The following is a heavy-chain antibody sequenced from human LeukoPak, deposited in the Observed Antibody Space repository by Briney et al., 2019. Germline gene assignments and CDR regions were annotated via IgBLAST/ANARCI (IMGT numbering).Heavy chain of an antibody. CDR1: GYTFTGYY. Sequence: ASVKVSCKASGYTFTGYYMHWVRQAPGQGLEWMGWINPNSGGTNYAQKFQGRVTMTEDTSTDTAYMELSSLRSEDTAVYYCATGGGYSGYDWGQGTLVTVSS. V-gene: IGHV1-2*02. CDR3: ATGGGYSGYD. CDR2: INPNSGGT. J-gene: IGHJ4*02. D-gene: IGHD5-12*01.